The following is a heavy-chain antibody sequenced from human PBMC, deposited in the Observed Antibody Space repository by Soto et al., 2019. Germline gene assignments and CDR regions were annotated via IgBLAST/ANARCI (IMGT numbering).Heavy chain of an antibody. V-gene: IGHV3-30-3*01. D-gene: IGHD3-22*01. CDR3: ARDLGYYYDSSGYYYRSHFDY. CDR1: GFTFSSYA. J-gene: IGHJ4*02. Sequence: QVQLVESGGGVVQPGRSLRLSCAASGFTFSSYAMHWVRQAPGKGLEWVAVISYDGSNKYYADSVKGRFTISRDNSKNTLYLQMNSLRAEDTAVYYCARDLGYYYDSSGYYYRSHFDYWGQGTLVTVSS. CDR2: ISYDGSNK.